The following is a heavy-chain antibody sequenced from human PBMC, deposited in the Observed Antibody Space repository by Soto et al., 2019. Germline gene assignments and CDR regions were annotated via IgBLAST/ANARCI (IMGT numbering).Heavy chain of an antibody. Sequence: GSLRLSCAASKFTFSSYAMSWVRQAPGKGLEWVSSIGGSGVVTYYADSVKGRFTISRDNSKNTLYLQMNSLRAEDTAVYYCAKDQGFDPRGQGTLVTVSS. V-gene: IGHV3-23*01. J-gene: IGHJ5*02. CDR2: IGGSGVVT. CDR3: AKDQGFDP. CDR1: KFTFSSYA.